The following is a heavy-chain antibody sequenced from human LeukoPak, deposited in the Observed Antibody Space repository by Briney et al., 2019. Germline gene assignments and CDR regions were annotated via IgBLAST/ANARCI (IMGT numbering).Heavy chain of an antibody. Sequence: PSETLSLTCAVYGGSFSGYYWSWIRQPPGKGLEWIEEINHSGSTNYNPSLKSRVTISVDTSKNQFSLKLSSVTAADTAVYYCARGRYNWNPWGQGTLVTVSS. D-gene: IGHD1-20*01. J-gene: IGHJ5*02. CDR3: ARGRYNWNP. V-gene: IGHV4-34*01. CDR2: INHSGST. CDR1: GGSFSGYY.